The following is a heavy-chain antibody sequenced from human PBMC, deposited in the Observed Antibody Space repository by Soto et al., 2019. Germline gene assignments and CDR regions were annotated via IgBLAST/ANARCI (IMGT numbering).Heavy chain of an antibody. D-gene: IGHD1-1*01. V-gene: IGHV2-5*02. CDR2: IFWDGDT. CDR3: AQVPWKERWPRAPVVN. CDR1: GFSLSTSGVG. Sequence: SGPTLVNPTQTLTLTCAFSGFSLSTSGVGVGWIRQPPGKALEWPGIIFWDGDTRYRPSLTRKISINKANSKNQLVLTMTNMDAGDTATYYCAQVPWKERWPRAPVVNWGQGNPVTVSP. J-gene: IGHJ4*02.